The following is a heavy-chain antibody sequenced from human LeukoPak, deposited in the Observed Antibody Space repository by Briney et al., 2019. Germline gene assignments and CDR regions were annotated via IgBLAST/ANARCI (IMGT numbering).Heavy chain of an antibody. J-gene: IGHJ4*02. CDR3: AEGNSGYDFFDY. CDR1: GFTLSSYA. Sequence: PGGSLRLSCAASGFTLSSYAMSWVRQAPGKGLEWVSAISGSGGSTYYADSVKGRFTISRDNSKTTLYLQMHSLRAEDTAVYYCAEGNSGYDFFDYWGQGTLVTVSS. V-gene: IGHV3-23*01. CDR2: ISGSGGST. D-gene: IGHD5-12*01.